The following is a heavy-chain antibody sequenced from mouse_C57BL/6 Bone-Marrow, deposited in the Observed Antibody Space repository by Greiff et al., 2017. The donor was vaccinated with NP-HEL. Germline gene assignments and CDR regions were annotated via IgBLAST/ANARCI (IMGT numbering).Heavy chain of an antibody. J-gene: IGHJ1*03. D-gene: IGHD1-1*01. CDR1: GYTFTSYW. V-gene: IGHV1-50*01. CDR3: ARNGLYYGSSYEGWYFDV. CDR2: IDPSDSYT. Sequence: VKQSCKASGYTFTSYWMQWVKQRPGQGLEWIGEIDPSDSYTNYNQKFKGKATLTVDTSSSTAYMQLSSLTSEDSAVYYCARNGLYYGSSYEGWYFDVWGTGTTVTVSS.